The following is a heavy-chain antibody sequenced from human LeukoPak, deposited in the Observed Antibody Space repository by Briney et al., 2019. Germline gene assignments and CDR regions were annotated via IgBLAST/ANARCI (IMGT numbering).Heavy chain of an antibody. CDR1: GGSISSYY. J-gene: IGHJ6*03. V-gene: IGHV4-59*01. Sequence: SETLSLTCTVSGGSISSYYWSWIRQPPGKGLEWIGYIYYSGSTNYNPSLKSRVTISVDTSKNQFSLKLSSVTAADTAVYYCAREGPPYYMDVWGQGTTVTVSS. CDR3: AREGPPYYMDV. CDR2: IYYSGST.